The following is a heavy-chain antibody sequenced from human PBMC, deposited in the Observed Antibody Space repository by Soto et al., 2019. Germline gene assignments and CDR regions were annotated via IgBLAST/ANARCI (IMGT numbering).Heavy chain of an antibody. CDR3: ARDPGVGATTFWFDP. CDR2: IWYDGSNK. Sequence: QVQLVESGGGVVQPGRSLRLSCAASGFTFSSYGMHWVRQAPGKGLEWVAVIWYDGSNKYYADSVKGRFTISRDNSKNTLYLQMNSLRAEDTAVYYCARDPGVGATTFWFDPWGQGTLVTVSS. CDR1: GFTFSSYG. V-gene: IGHV3-33*01. D-gene: IGHD1-26*01. J-gene: IGHJ5*02.